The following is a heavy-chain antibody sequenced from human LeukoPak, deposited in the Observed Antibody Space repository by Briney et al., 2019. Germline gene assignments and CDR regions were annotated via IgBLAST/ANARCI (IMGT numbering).Heavy chain of an antibody. CDR2: IIPIFGTA. J-gene: IGHJ6*03. V-gene: IGHV1-69*01. Sequence: ASVKVSCKASGGTFSSYAISWVRQAPGQGLEWMGGIIPIFGTANYAQKFQGRVTITADESTSTAYMELSSLRSEDTAVYYCARDGRPQRGYSYSYLIYYYYMDVWGKGTTVTVSS. CDR1: GGTFSSYA. CDR3: ARDGRPQRGYSYSYLIYYYYMDV. D-gene: IGHD5-18*01.